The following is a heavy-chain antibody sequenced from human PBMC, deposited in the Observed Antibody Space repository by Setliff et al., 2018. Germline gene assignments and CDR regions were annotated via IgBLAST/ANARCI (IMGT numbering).Heavy chain of an antibody. CDR1: GGSFSGYY. CDR3: ARDRQYCSSPTCYSSYFYYYGMDV. CDR2: IYHSGST. D-gene: IGHD2-2*02. Sequence: PSETLSLTCAVYGGSFSGYYWSWIRQPPGKGLEWIGSIYHSGSTYYNPSLKSRVTISVDTSKNQFSLKLSSVTAADTAVYYCARDRQYCSSPTCYSSYFYYYGMDVWGQGTTVTVSS. J-gene: IGHJ6*02. V-gene: IGHV4-34*01.